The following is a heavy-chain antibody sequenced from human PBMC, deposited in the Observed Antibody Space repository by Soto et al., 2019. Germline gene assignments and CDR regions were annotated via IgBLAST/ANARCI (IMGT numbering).Heavy chain of an antibody. CDR2: ITATGGTT. V-gene: IGHV3-23*01. J-gene: IGHJ3*02. CDR1: GFTFSTYS. Sequence: GGSLRLSCAASGFTFSTYSMSWVRQAPGKGLEWVAHITATGGTTYYADSVKGRFTISRDTSRNTLYQQMNSLRAEDTALYFCAKCMQAYWNYDAHHIWGQGTMVTVSS. CDR3: AKCMQAYWNYDAHHI. D-gene: IGHD1-7*01.